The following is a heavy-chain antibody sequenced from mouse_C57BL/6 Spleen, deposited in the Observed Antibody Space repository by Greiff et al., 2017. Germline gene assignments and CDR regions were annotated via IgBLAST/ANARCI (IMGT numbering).Heavy chain of an antibody. Sequence: VKLQESGPELVKPGASVKISCKASGYAFSSSWMNWVKQRPGKGLEWIGNINPSNGGTNYNEKFKSKATLTVDKSSSTAYMQLSSLTSEDSAVYYCAREGTHYGSSYYFDYWGQGTTLTVSS. CDR3: AREGTHYGSSYYFDY. CDR1: GYAFSSSW. V-gene: IGHV1-82*01. J-gene: IGHJ2*01. CDR2: INPSNGGT. D-gene: IGHD1-1*01.